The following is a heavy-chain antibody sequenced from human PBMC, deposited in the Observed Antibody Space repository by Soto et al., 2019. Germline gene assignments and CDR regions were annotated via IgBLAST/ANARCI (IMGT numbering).Heavy chain of an antibody. CDR3: ARAGYCGPGCYYYFDY. CDR1: GFTFSNSA. D-gene: IGHD2-21*02. Sequence: GGSLRLSCTASGFTFSNSAMTWVRQAPGKGLEWVAYIKPDGSATYYVDSVKGRFTISRDNAKNSLYLQMNSLRVEDTSVHYCARAGYCGPGCYYYFDYWGQGTLVTVSS. J-gene: IGHJ4*02. CDR2: IKPDGSAT. V-gene: IGHV3-7*01.